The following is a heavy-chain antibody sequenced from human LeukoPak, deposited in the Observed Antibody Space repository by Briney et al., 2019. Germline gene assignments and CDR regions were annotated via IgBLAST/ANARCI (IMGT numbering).Heavy chain of an antibody. J-gene: IGHJ4*02. Sequence: GGSLRLSCAASGFTFSNYWMSWVRQAPRKGLVWVSRINSDGSSRHYADSVKGRFTISRDNAKNTLHLQMTSLRAEATAVYYCARGGPDSSDYSSLFDYWGRGILVTVSS. CDR3: ARGGPDSSDYSSLFDY. V-gene: IGHV3-74*01. CDR1: GFTFSNYW. D-gene: IGHD3-22*01. CDR2: INSDGSSR.